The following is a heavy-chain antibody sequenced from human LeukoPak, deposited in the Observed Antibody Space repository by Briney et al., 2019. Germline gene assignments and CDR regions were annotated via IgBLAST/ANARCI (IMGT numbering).Heavy chain of an antibody. Sequence: SQTLSLTCAIPGDSVSSNSAAWNWIRQSPSRGLEWLGRTYYRSKWYNDYAVSVKSRITINPDTSKNQFSLQLNSVTPEDTAVYYCVRRQVYSSSYAFDIWGQGTMVTVSS. CDR1: GDSVSSNSAA. CDR2: TYYRSKWYN. D-gene: IGHD6-6*01. J-gene: IGHJ3*02. V-gene: IGHV6-1*01. CDR3: VRRQVYSSSYAFDI.